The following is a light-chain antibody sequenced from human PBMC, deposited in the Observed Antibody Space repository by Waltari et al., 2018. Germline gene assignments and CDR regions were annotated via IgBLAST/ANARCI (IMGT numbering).Light chain of an antibody. J-gene: IGLJ2*01. CDR1: SSHAGGYTY. CDR2: DDS. V-gene: IGLV2-14*03. Sequence: QSALTPPASVSGSPGQSITIACTGTSSHAGGYTYLAWYQQHPGKAPKLMIYDDSNRPSGVSNRFSGSKSGNTASLTISGLQAEDEADYYCSSYAGSSTPVVFGGGTKLTVL. CDR3: SSYAGSSTPVV.